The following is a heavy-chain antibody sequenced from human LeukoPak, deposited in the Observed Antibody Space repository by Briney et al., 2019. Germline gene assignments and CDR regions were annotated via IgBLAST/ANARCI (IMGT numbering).Heavy chain of an antibody. CDR2: ITSDGSNT. V-gene: IGHV3-74*01. J-gene: IGHJ4*02. D-gene: IGHD3-22*01. CDR1: GITFSSYW. CDR3: ARDYYDSSGLDY. Sequence: GGSLRLSCAASGITFSSYWMHWVRQAPGKGLVWVSRITSDGSNTNYADSVKGRFTTSRDNAKKSLYLQMNSLRAEDRAVYYCARDYYDSSGLDYWGQGTLVTVSS.